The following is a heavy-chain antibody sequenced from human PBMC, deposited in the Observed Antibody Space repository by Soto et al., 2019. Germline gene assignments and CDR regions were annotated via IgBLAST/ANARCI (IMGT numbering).Heavy chain of an antibody. D-gene: IGHD2-2*01. CDR2: IRKDASVI. CDR1: GFTFSTYW. CDR3: ARDLSPADGNLFYDAFDI. Sequence: EVQLVESGGDLVQPGGSLRISCAASGFTFSTYWMTWVRQAPGRGLEWVANIRKDASVIHYADSVEGRFTISRDNAKKSLYLQMSSLRAEDTAVYFCARDLSPADGNLFYDAFDIWGQGTVVTVSS. V-gene: IGHV3-7*01. J-gene: IGHJ3*02.